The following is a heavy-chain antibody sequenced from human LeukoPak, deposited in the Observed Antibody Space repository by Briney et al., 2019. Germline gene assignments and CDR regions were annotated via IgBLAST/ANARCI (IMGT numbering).Heavy chain of an antibody. J-gene: IGHJ4*02. V-gene: IGHV1-18*01. CDR3: ARDQSSGWFGDY. D-gene: IGHD6-19*01. CDR2: ISADNGNT. CDR1: GYTFTSYG. Sequence: ASVKVSCKASGYTFTSYGISWVRQAPGQGLEWMGWISADNGNTNYAQKLQGRVTMTTDTSTSTAYMELRSLRSDDTAVYYCARDQSSGWFGDYWGQGTLVIVSS.